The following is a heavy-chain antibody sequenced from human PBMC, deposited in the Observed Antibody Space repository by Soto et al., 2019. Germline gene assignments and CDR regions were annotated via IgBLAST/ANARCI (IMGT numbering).Heavy chain of an antibody. CDR1: GGSFSGYY. Sequence: QVQLQQWGAGLLKPSETLSLTCAVYGGSFSGYYWSWIRQPPGKGLEWIGEINHSGSTNYNPSLKRRVTISVDTSKNQFSLKLSSVTAADTAVYYCASKGGFDYWGQGTLVTVSS. V-gene: IGHV4-34*01. CDR2: INHSGST. D-gene: IGHD2-15*01. J-gene: IGHJ4*02. CDR3: ASKGGFDY.